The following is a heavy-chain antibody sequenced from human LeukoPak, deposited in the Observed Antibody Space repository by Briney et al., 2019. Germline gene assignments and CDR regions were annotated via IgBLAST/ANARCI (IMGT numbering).Heavy chain of an antibody. D-gene: IGHD3-22*01. CDR2: FDPADDKT. CDR3: ATYDSSGYLDY. CDR1: GYSLTELS. J-gene: IGHJ4*02. Sequence: ASVKVSCKVSGYSLTELSVHWVRQAPGKGLEWMGGFDPADDKTIFAQKFQGRVTLTEGTSTDTAYMELSSLRSEDTAVYYCATYDSSGYLDYWGQGTLVTVSS. V-gene: IGHV1-24*01.